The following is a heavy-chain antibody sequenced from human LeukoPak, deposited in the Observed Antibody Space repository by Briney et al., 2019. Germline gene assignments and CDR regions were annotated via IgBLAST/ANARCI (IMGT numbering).Heavy chain of an antibody. V-gene: IGHV3-48*03. D-gene: IGHD6-19*01. J-gene: IGHJ5*02. Sequence: PGGSLRLSCAASGFTFSSYEMNWVRQAPGKGLEWVSYISSSGSTIYYADSVKGRFTISRGIAKNSLYLQMNSLRAEDTAVYYCAREMLAAVAAQSWGQGTLVTVSS. CDR2: ISSSGSTI. CDR1: GFTFSSYE. CDR3: AREMLAAVAAQS.